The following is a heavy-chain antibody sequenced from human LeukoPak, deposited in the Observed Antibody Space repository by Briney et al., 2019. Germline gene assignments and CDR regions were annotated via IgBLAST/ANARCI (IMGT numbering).Heavy chain of an antibody. D-gene: IGHD3-22*01. J-gene: IGHJ3*02. CDR1: GYTFTSYY. V-gene: IGHV1-46*01. Sequence: ASVKVSCKASGYTFTSYYMHWVRQAPGQGLEWMGIINPSGGSTSYAQKFQGRVTMTRDTSTSTVYMELSSLRSEDTAVYYCARDRTKGNRSGYADAFDIWGQGTMVTVSS. CDR2: INPSGGST. CDR3: ARDRTKGNRSGYADAFDI.